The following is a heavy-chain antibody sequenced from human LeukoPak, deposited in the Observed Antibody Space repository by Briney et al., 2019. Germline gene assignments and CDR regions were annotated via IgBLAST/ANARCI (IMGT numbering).Heavy chain of an antibody. CDR3: ARAGVVDYYFDY. V-gene: IGHV1-3*01. D-gene: IGHD2-15*01. CDR1: GYTFTSYA. Sequence: ASVKVSCKASGYTFTSYAMHWVRQAPGQRLEWMGWINAGNGNTKYSQKFQGRVTITRDTSASTAYMELSSLRSEDTAVYYCARAGVVDYYFDYWGQGTLVTVSS. J-gene: IGHJ4*02. CDR2: INAGNGNT.